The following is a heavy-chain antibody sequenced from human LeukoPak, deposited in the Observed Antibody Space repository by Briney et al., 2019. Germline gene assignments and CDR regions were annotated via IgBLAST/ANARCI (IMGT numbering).Heavy chain of an antibody. CDR3: ARVKYSSRTTLDY. Sequence: ASVKVSCKASGYTFTGYYMHWVRQAPGQGLEWMGWISAYNGNTNYAQKLQGRVTMTTDTSTSTAYMELRSLRSDDTAVYYCARVKYSSRTTLDYWGQGTLVTVSS. CDR1: GYTFTGYY. CDR2: ISAYNGNT. V-gene: IGHV1-18*04. J-gene: IGHJ4*02. D-gene: IGHD6-13*01.